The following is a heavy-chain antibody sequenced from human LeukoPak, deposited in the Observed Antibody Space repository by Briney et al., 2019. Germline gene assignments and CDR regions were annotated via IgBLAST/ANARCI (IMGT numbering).Heavy chain of an antibody. D-gene: IGHD3-10*01. CDR1: GGSISSSSYY. V-gene: IGHV4-39*02. CDR2: IYYSGST. CDR3: AREGEYYGSGSYFDY. Sequence: SETLSLTCTVSGGSISSSSYYWGWIRQPPGKGLEWVGSIYYSGSTYYNPSLKSRVTISVDTSKNQFSLKLSSVTAADTAVYYCAREGEYYGSGSYFDYWGQGTLVTVSS. J-gene: IGHJ4*02.